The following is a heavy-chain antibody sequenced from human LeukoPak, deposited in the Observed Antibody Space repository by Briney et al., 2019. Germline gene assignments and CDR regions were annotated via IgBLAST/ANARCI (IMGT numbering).Heavy chain of an antibody. CDR2: FDPEDGET. CDR1: GYTLTELS. CDR3: ATWVVIAARPYYFDY. D-gene: IGHD6-6*01. J-gene: IGHJ4*02. V-gene: IGHV1-24*01. Sequence: ASVKVSCKVSGYTLTELSMHWVRQAPGKGLEWMGGFDPEDGETIYAQKFQDRVTMTEDTSTDTAYMELSSLRSEDTAVYYCATWVVIAARPYYFDYWGQGTLVTVSS.